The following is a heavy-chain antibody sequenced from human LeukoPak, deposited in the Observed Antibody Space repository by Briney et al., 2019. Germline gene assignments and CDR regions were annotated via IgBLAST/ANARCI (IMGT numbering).Heavy chain of an antibody. CDR3: ARFVIAAAGSGGADY. J-gene: IGHJ4*02. Sequence: GGSLRLSCTVSGFTVSSNSMSWVRQAPGKGLEWVSFIYSDNTHYSDSVKGRFTISRDNSKNTLYLQMNSLRAEDTAVYYCARFVIAAAGSGGADYWGQGTLVTVSS. CDR1: GFTVSSNS. CDR2: IYSDNT. V-gene: IGHV3-53*01. D-gene: IGHD6-13*01.